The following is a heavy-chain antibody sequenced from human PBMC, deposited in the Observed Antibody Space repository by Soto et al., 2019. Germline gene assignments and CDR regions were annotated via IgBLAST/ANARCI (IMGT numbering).Heavy chain of an antibody. J-gene: IGHJ4*02. CDR3: AKVYTVSYYDILTGYHYFDY. CDR1: GFTFSSYA. V-gene: IGHV3-23*01. Sequence: GGSLRLSCAASGFTFSSYAMSWVRQAPGKGLEWVSAISGSGGSTYYADSVKGRFTISRDNSKNTLYLQMNSLRAEDTAVYYCAKVYTVSYYDILTGYHYFDYWGQGTLVTVSS. CDR2: ISGSGGST. D-gene: IGHD3-9*01.